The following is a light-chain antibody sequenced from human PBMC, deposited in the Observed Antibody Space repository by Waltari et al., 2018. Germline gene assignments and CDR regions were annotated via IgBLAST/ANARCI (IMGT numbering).Light chain of an antibody. CDR1: QSISGSY. CDR3: QQYDTSPWT. V-gene: IGKV3-20*01. J-gene: IGKJ1*01. Sequence: EIVLTQSPSTLSLSAGERATLSCRASQSISGSYLAWYQQKPGQAPRLLIFGASIRGTGIPDKYSGSGSETDFTLTISRLDPEDSAVYYCQQYDTSPWTFGPGTKVEI. CDR2: GAS.